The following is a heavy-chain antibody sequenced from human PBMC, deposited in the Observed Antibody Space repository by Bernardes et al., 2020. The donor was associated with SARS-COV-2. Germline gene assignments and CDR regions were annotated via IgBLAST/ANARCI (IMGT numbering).Heavy chain of an antibody. CDR3: ARYPSPYYDSTIGGYFDY. CDR1: GGSISSSSYY. Sequence: SETLSLTCTVSGGSISSSSYYWSWIRQPPGKGLEWIGYIYYSGSTNYNPSLKSRVTISVDTSKNQFSLKLSSVTAADTAVYYCARYPSPYYDSTIGGYFDYWGQGTLVTVSS. CDR2: IYYSGST. V-gene: IGHV4-61*01. J-gene: IGHJ4*02. D-gene: IGHD3-22*01.